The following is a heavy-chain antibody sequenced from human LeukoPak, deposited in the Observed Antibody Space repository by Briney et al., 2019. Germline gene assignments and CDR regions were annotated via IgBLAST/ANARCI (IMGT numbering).Heavy chain of an antibody. CDR2: IRSKTYSGAT. CDR1: GFTFGDYG. J-gene: IGHJ4*02. D-gene: IGHD2-15*01. CDR3: TRNPHPYCSGVHCPSDS. Sequence: GRSLRLSCTTSGFTFGDYGMSWFRQAPGKGLEWVSFIRSKTYSGATDYAASVRGRFVISRDDSESIACLQMNSLKTEDTGVYYCTRNPHPYCSGVHCPSDSWGQGALVTVSS. V-gene: IGHV3-49*03.